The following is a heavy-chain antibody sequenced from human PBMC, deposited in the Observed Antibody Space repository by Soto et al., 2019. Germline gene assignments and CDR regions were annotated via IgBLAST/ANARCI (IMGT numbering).Heavy chain of an antibody. CDR2: IKSDGTT. J-gene: IGHJ6*02. CDR1: GFTVSNYW. V-gene: IGHV3-74*01. Sequence: PGGSLRLSCAASGFTVSNYWMNWVRQAPGKGLLWVSHIKSDGTTSYADSVEGRFTVSRDDAKNTFYLQMNSLRAEDTAVYYCAKDRGEEGLKFLEWFGGMDVWGHGTTVTVS. CDR3: AKDRGEEGLKFLEWFGGMDV. D-gene: IGHD3-3*01.